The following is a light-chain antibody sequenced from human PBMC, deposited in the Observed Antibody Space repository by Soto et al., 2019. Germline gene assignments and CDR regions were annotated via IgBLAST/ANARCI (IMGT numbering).Light chain of an antibody. J-gene: IGLJ1*01. Sequence: SPLTQPPSASVSPGQSVTISCTRTSSDVGGYDYVSWYQQRPGQAPKLLIHEVTKRPSGVPDRFSGSKSGNTASLTVSGLQAEDEADYYCSSYAGRTLYVFGTGTKVTVL. CDR1: SSDVGGYDY. CDR2: EVT. V-gene: IGLV2-8*01. CDR3: SSYAGRTLYV.